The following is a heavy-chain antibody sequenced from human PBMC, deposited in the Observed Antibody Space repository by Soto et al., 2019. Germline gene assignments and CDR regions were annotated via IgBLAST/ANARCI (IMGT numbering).Heavy chain of an antibody. CDR3: ARDRAYCSSTSCPGGMDV. CDR2: IRSKAYGHST. V-gene: IGHV3-72*01. CDR1: GFTFSDPY. D-gene: IGHD2-2*01. J-gene: IGHJ6*02. Sequence: GGSLRLSCVASGFTFSDPYMDWVRQAPGKGLEWVGRIRSKAYGHSTEYAASVKGRFTVLRDDSKNSVFLQMNSLRSEDTAVYYCARDRAYCSSTSCPGGMDVWGQGTTVTVSS.